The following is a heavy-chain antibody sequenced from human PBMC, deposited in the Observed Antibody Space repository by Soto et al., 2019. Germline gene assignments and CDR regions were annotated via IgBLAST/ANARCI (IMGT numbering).Heavy chain of an antibody. Sequence: QVQLVQSGAEVKKPGASVKVSCKASEYTFTNYDFTWVRQTTGQGREWMGWMNPNSGDTGYAQKFQGRVTMTRNSSINTAYMELSSLTSEDTAVYYCARGPRNWGADYWGQGTLVTVSS. D-gene: IGHD7-27*01. J-gene: IGHJ4*02. CDR1: EYTFTNYD. V-gene: IGHV1-8*02. CDR2: MNPNSGDT. CDR3: ARGPRNWGADY.